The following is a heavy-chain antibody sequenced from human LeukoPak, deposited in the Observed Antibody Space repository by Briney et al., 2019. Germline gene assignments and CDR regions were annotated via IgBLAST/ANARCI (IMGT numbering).Heavy chain of an antibody. D-gene: IGHD3-22*01. J-gene: IGHJ4*02. Sequence: ASVKVSCKASGGTFSGYTISWVRQAPGQGLEWMGRIIPIPGIANYAQKFQGRVTITADKSTSTAYMELSSLRSEDTAVYYCARDSASYYYDSSGYSFDYWGQGTLVTVSS. CDR1: GGTFSGYT. CDR2: IIPIPGIA. V-gene: IGHV1-69*04. CDR3: ARDSASYYYDSSGYSFDY.